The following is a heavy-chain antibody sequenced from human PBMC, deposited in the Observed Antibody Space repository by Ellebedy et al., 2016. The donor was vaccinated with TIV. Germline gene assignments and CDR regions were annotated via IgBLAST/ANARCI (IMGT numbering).Heavy chain of an antibody. J-gene: IGHJ4*02. CDR2: ISYDGYKT. D-gene: IGHD3-10*01. Sequence: GESLKISCAASGFSFSNFGMHWVRQAPGKGLEWVAVISYDGYKTYYGDSVKGRFTISRDNSKNMLYLQVDSLRADDTAIYYCARDQGYGTGSLSGFDYWGQGILVTVSS. V-gene: IGHV3-30*03. CDR1: GFSFSNFG. CDR3: ARDQGYGTGSLSGFDY.